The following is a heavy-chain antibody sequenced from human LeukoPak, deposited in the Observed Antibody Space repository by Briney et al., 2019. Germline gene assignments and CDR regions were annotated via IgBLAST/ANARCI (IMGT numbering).Heavy chain of an antibody. CDR1: GGTFSSYA. CDR2: IIPIFGTA. V-gene: IGHV1-69*13. Sequence: SVKVSCKASGGTFSSYAISWVRQAPGQGLEWMGGIIPIFGTANYAQKFQGRVTITADESTSTAYMELSSLRSEDTAVYYCAREGGLVAGSLTRHFDLWGRGTLVTVSS. CDR3: AREGGLVAGSLTRHFDL. D-gene: IGHD1-26*01. J-gene: IGHJ2*01.